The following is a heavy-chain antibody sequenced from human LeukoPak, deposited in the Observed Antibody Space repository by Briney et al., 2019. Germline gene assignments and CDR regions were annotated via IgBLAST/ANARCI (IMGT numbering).Heavy chain of an antibody. CDR2: IYYSGST. D-gene: IGHD6-19*01. Sequence: PSETLSLTCTVSAGSISSYYWSWVRQPPGKGLEWIGYIYYSGSTNYNPSLKSRVTISVDTSKNQFSLKLSSVTGTDTAVYDCARDLGGYSNGGGLDYWRQATLVTVSS. J-gene: IGHJ4*02. CDR1: AGSISSYY. CDR3: ARDLGGYSNGGGLDY. V-gene: IGHV4-59*01.